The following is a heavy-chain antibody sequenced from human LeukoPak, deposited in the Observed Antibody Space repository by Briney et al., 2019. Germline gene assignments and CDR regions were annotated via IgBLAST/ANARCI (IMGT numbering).Heavy chain of an antibody. CDR2: IKSKTDGGTT. J-gene: IGHJ4*02. V-gene: IGHV3-15*01. Sequence: GGSLRLSCAASGFPFSNAWMSWVRQAPGKGLEWVGRIKSKTDGGTTDYAAPAKGRFTISRDDSKTTLYLQMNSLKTEDTAVYYCTTDFPTDYDFWSGYFEDYWGQGTLVTVSS. CDR3: TTDFPTDYDFWSGYFEDY. CDR1: GFPFSNAW. D-gene: IGHD3-3*01.